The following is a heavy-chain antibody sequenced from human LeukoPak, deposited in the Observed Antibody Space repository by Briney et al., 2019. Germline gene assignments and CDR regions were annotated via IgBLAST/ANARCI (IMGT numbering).Heavy chain of an antibody. CDR1: GYSFSVYW. CDR2: IYPGDSET. V-gene: IGHV5-51*01. D-gene: IGHD2-15*01. CDR3: ARKMGCSGGSCHYFDY. J-gene: IGHJ4*02. Sequence: GEPLKISCKGSGYSFSVYWNGWVRQMPGKRLEWMGIIYPGDSETRYSPSFHGQVTISADKSISTAYLQWSSLKASDTAMYYCARKMGCSGGSCHYFDYWGQGTLLTVSS.